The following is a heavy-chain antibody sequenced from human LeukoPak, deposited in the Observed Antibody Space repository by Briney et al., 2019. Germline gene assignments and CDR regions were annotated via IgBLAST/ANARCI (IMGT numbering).Heavy chain of an antibody. V-gene: IGHV4-30-4*08. Sequence: SETLSLTCTVSGGSISSGDYYWSWIRQPPGKGLEWIGYIYYSGSTYYNPSLKSRVTISVDTSKNQFSLKLSSVTAADTAVYYCAREEMATMNWFDPWGQVTLVTVSS. CDR2: IYYSGST. J-gene: IGHJ5*02. CDR1: GGSISSGDYY. CDR3: AREEMATMNWFDP. D-gene: IGHD5-24*01.